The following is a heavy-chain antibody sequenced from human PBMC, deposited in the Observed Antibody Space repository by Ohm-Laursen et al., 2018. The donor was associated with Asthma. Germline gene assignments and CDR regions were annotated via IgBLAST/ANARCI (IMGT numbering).Heavy chain of an antibody. V-gene: IGHV3-23*01. Sequence: GSLRLSCSASGFTFSSYAMSWVRQAPGKGLEWVSAISGSGGSTYYADSAKGRFTISRDNSKNTLYLQMNSLRAEDTAVYFCAKEVNSAGYFDYWGQGTLVTVSS. CDR1: GFTFSSYA. CDR2: ISGSGGST. J-gene: IGHJ4*02. D-gene: IGHD6-13*01. CDR3: AKEVNSAGYFDY.